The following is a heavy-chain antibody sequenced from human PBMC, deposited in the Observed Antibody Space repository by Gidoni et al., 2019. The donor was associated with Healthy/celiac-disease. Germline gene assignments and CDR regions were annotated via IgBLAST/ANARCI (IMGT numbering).Heavy chain of an antibody. Sequence: EVQLVQSGAEVKKPGESLKISCKGYGYSFTSYWIGWVRQMPGKGLEWMGIIYPGDSDTRYSPSFQGQVTISADKSISTAYLQWSSLKASDTAMYYCARHIVVQGVISGMDVWGQGTTVTVSS. CDR3: ARHIVVQGVISGMDV. J-gene: IGHJ6*02. CDR1: GYSFTSYW. V-gene: IGHV5-51*01. D-gene: IGHD3-10*01. CDR2: IYPGDSDT.